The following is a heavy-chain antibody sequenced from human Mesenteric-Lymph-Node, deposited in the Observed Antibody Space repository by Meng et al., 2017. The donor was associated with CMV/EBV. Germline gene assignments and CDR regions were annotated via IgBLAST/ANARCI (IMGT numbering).Heavy chain of an antibody. CDR2: ISGSGGRT. V-gene: IGHV3-23*01. CDR1: GFTFSNYA. D-gene: IGHD2-2*01. J-gene: IGHJ4*02. CDR3: AKDIGICISTSCYWDY. Sequence: GESLKISCAASGFTFSNYAMGWVRQAPGKGLEWVSSISGSGGRTYYADSVKGRFTISRDNSNDKLYLQVNNVRAEDTAVYYCAKDIGICISTSCYWDYWGQGTLVTVSS.